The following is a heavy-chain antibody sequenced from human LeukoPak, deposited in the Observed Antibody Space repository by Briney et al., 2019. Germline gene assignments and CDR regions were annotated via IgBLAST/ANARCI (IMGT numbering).Heavy chain of an antibody. D-gene: IGHD3-22*01. CDR2: ISYDGSNK. Sequence: PGGSLRLSCAASGFTFSSYGMHWVRQAPGKGLEWVAVISYDGSNKYYADSVKGRFTISRDNSKNTLYLQMNSLRAEDTAVYYCAKGLRITMIVVPYYFDYWGQGTPVTVSS. J-gene: IGHJ4*02. CDR3: AKGLRITMIVVPYYFDY. CDR1: GFTFSSYG. V-gene: IGHV3-30*18.